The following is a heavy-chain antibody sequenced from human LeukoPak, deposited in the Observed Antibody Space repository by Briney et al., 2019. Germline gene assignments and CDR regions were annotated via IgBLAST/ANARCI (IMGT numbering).Heavy chain of an antibody. CDR3: ASVYKHGMDV. J-gene: IGHJ6*02. V-gene: IGHV1-46*01. D-gene: IGHD5-24*01. CDR1: GYTLTSYY. CDR2: INPSGGST. Sequence: ASVKVSCKASGYTLTSYYLHWVRQASGQGLEWMGIINPSGGSTSHAQKFQGRVTMTRDTSASTVYMELSSLRSEDTAVYYCASVYKHGMDVWGQGTTVTVSS.